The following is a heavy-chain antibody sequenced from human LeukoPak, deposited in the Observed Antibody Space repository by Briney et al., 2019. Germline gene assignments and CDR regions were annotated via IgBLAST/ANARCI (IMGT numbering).Heavy chain of an antibody. CDR1: GFTFSSYA. J-gene: IGHJ4*02. D-gene: IGHD2-8*01. Sequence: GESLNISCAASGFTFSSYAMSWVRQAPGKGLEWVSAFRGSGGITFYAGSVKGRFTISRDNSKHTLYLQMNSLRAEDTAVYYCAKDWQSWSQGYFDYWGQGTLVTVSS. V-gene: IGHV3-23*01. CDR3: AKDWQSWSQGYFDY. CDR2: FRGSGGIT.